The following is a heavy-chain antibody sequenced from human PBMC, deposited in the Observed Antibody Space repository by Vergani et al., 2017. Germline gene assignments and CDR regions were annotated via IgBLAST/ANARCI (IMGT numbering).Heavy chain of an antibody. CDR3: ARHDSSGYYSDYYYYMDV. Sequence: EVQLVQSGAEVKKPGESLRISCKGSGYSFTSYWISWVRQMPGKGLEWMGRIDPSDSYTNYSPSFQGHVTISADKSICTAYLQWSSLKASDTAMYYCARHDSSGYYSDYYYYMDVWGKGTTVTVSS. CDR2: IDPSDSYT. D-gene: IGHD3-22*01. J-gene: IGHJ6*03. V-gene: IGHV5-10-1*03. CDR1: GYSFTSYW.